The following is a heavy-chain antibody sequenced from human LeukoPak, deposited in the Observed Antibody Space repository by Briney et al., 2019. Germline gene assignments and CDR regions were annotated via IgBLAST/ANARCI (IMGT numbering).Heavy chain of an antibody. V-gene: IGHV3-7*01. D-gene: IGHD3-22*01. CDR1: GFAFSGYW. Sequence: GGSLRLSCAASGFAFSGYWMNWVRQAPGKGLEWVANIKGDGSEKYYVDSVKGRFTIFRDNAKNSLYLQMNSLRGEDTAVYYCARGYDSSGYYDFDYWGQGALVTVSS. J-gene: IGHJ4*02. CDR3: ARGYDSSGYYDFDY. CDR2: IKGDGSEK.